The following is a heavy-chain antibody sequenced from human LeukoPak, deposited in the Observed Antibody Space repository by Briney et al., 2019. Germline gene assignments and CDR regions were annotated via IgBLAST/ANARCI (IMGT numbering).Heavy chain of an antibody. CDR3: AHYDILTGSLPGP. V-gene: IGHV1-24*01. Sequence: ASVKVSCKVSGYTLSKLYMHWVRQAPGKGLEWMGSFDPEDGETIYAQKFQGRVAMTEDTSTDTAYMELSSLRSEDTAVYYCAHYDILTGSLPGPWGQGSLVTVSS. CDR2: FDPEDGET. J-gene: IGHJ5*02. D-gene: IGHD3-9*01. CDR1: GYTLSKLY.